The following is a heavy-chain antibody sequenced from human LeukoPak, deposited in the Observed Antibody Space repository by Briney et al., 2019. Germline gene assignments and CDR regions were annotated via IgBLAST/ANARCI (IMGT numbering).Heavy chain of an antibody. CDR1: GYTFTSYY. CDR3: ARDHEDYSIDY. V-gene: IGHV1-46*01. Sequence: GASVKVSCKASGYTFTSYYMHWVRQAPGQGLEWMGIINPSGGSTSYAQKFQGRVTMTRDMSTSTVYMELSGLRSEDTAVYYCARDHEDYSIDYWGQGTLVTVSS. CDR2: INPSGGST. D-gene: IGHD4-11*01. J-gene: IGHJ4*02.